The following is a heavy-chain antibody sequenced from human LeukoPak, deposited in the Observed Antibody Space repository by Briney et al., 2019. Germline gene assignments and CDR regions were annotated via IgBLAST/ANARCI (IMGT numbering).Heavy chain of an antibody. J-gene: IGHJ4*02. CDR1: GFTFSDYY. V-gene: IGHV3-11*01. CDR3: ARGPARRGPRKPEFDY. CDR2: ISSCGSTI. Sequence: GGSLRLSCAASGFTFSDYYMSWIRQAPGKGLEWVSYISSCGSTIYYADSVEGRFTISRDNAKNSLYLQMNSLRAEDTAVYYCARGPARRGPRKPEFDYWGQGTLVTVSS.